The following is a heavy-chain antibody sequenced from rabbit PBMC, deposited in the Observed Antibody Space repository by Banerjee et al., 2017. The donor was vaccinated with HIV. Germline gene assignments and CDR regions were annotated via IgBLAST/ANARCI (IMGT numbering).Heavy chain of an antibody. CDR3: ARSGSGDYRRVNL. D-gene: IGHD1-1*01. CDR1: GFSFSNKYV. J-gene: IGHJ4*01. V-gene: IGHV1S40*01. CDR2: INTSSGNT. Sequence: QSLEESGGDLVKPEGSLTLTCTASGFSFSNKYVMCWVRQAPGKGLEWIACINTSSGNTVYATWAKGRFTISKTSSTTVTLQMTSLTAADTATYFCARSGSGDYRRVNLWGPGTLVTVS.